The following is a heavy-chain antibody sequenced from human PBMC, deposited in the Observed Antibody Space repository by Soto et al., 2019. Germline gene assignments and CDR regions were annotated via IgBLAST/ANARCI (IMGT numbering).Heavy chain of an antibody. CDR2: ISAYNGNT. J-gene: IGHJ6*02. V-gene: IGHV1-18*01. D-gene: IGHD3-22*01. Sequence: ASVKVSCKASGYTFTSYGISWVRQAPGQGLEWMGWISAYNGNTNYAQKLQGRVTMTTDTSTSTAYMELRSLRSDDTAVYYCARDGYYDSSGYWGPYYYYGMDVWGQGTTVTVSS. CDR1: GYTFTSYG. CDR3: ARDGYYDSSGYWGPYYYYGMDV.